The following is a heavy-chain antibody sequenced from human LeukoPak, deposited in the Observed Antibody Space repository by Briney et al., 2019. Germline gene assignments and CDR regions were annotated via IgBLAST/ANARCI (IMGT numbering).Heavy chain of an antibody. J-gene: IGHJ4*02. V-gene: IGHV4-39*01. CDR3: ARVDSSGLASYYFDY. CDR1: GGSISSSSYY. D-gene: IGHD6-19*01. CDR2: IYYSGST. Sequence: SETLSLTCTVSGGSISSSSYYWGWIRQPPGKGLEWIGSIYYSGSTYYSPSLKSRVTISVDTSKNQFSLKLSSVTAADTAVYYCARVDSSGLASYYFDYWGQGTLVTVSS.